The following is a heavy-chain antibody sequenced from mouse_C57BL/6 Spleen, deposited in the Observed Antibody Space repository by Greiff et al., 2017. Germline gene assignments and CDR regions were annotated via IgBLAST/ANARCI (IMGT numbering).Heavy chain of an antibody. CDR1: GFTFSSYA. CDR3: ARDGYS. CDR2: ISDGGSYT. V-gene: IGHV5-4*01. J-gene: IGHJ3*01. Sequence: VQLKESGGGLVKPGGSLKLSCAASGFTFSSYAMSWVRQTPEKRLEWVATISDGGSYTYYPDNVKGRFTISRDNAKNNLYLQMSHLKSEDTAMYYCARDGYSWGQGTLVTVSA. D-gene: IGHD2-3*01.